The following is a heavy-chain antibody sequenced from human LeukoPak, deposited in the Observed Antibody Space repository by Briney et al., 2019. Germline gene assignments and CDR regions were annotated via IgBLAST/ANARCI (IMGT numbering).Heavy chain of an antibody. CDR1: GGSINSSSYY. D-gene: IGHD3-10*01. J-gene: IGHJ3*02. CDR2: IYYSGST. CDR3: ARRFAPSRNDAFDI. Sequence: PSETLSLTCTVSGGSINSSSYYWGWIRQPPGKGLEWIGTIYYSGSTYYNPSLKGRVTISVDTSKNQFSLKLSSVTASDTAVYYCARRFAPSRNDAFDIWGQGTMVTVSS. V-gene: IGHV4-39*01.